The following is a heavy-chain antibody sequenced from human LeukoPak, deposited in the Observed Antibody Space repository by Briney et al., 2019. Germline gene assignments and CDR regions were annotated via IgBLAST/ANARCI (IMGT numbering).Heavy chain of an antibody. CDR2: ISAYNANT. CDR3: ARVDIVATIGGRGYYYYGMDV. J-gene: IGHJ6*02. Sequence: ASVKLSCKASGYTFTSYGISWVRQAPGQGLEWVGWISAYNANTNYAQKLQGRVTMTTDTSTSTAYMELRSLRSDDTAVYYCARVDIVATIGGRGYYYYGMDVWGQGTTVTVSS. CDR1: GYTFTSYG. D-gene: IGHD5-12*01. V-gene: IGHV1-18*01.